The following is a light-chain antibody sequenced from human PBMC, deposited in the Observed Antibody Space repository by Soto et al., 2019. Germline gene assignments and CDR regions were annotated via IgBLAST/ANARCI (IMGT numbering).Light chain of an antibody. CDR1: SSDIVGYDY. J-gene: IGLJ1*01. Sequence: SVLTQPSSLTGSPGQSITISCTGTSSDIVGYDYVSWFQQHPGKAPKLMIYEVNNRPSGVSNRFSGSKSGNTAYLTISGLQVQEENGYCCFSSISASLQVLGTEINIT. V-gene: IGLV2-14*01. CDR3: FSSISASLQV. CDR2: EVN.